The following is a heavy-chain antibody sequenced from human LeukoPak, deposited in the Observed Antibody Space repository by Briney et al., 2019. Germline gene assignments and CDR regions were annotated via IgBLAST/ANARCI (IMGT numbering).Heavy chain of an antibody. Sequence: GGSLRLSCAASGFTFDDYAMHWVRQAPGKGLEWVSGISWNSGNIGYADSVKGRLTISRDNAENSLYLQMDSLRVEDTAFYYCAKGNYYDSISNWLDRWGLGTLVTVSS. V-gene: IGHV3-9*01. J-gene: IGHJ5*02. D-gene: IGHD3-22*01. CDR2: ISWNSGNI. CDR3: AKGNYYDSISNWLDR. CDR1: GFTFDDYA.